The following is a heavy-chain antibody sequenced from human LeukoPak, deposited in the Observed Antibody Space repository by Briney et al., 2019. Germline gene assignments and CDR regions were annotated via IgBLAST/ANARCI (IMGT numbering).Heavy chain of an antibody. CDR2: IYSGGTT. D-gene: IGHD3-10*01. Sequence: PGGSLRLSCAASGFTVSNNYMSWVRQAPGKGREWVSVIYSGGTTYYADSVRGRFTISRDNSKNTLYLQMNSLRAEDTAVYYCAKDREDMTNYFDYWGQGTLVTVSS. V-gene: IGHV3-66*02. CDR3: AKDREDMTNYFDY. J-gene: IGHJ4*02. CDR1: GFTVSNNY.